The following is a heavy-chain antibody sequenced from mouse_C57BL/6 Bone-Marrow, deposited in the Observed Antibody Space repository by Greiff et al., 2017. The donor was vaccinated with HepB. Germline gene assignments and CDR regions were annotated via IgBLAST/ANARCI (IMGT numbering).Heavy chain of an antibody. CDR2: IYPRSGNT. CDR1: GYTFTSYG. V-gene: IGHV1-81*01. CDR3: ARKSITTVVEDYYAIDY. J-gene: IGHJ4*01. Sequence: VQRVESGAELARPGASVKLSCKASGYTFTSYGISWVKQRTGQGLEWIGEIYPRSGNTYYNEKFKGKATLTADKSSSTVYMELRSLTSEDSAVYFGARKSITTVVEDYYAIDYWGQGTSVTVSS. D-gene: IGHD1-1*01.